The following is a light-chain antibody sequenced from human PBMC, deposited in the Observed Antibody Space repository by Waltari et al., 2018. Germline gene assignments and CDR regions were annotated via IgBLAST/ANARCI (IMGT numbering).Light chain of an antibody. J-gene: IGLJ2*01. CDR3: QSADSSGPSVV. CDR2: KDN. CDR1: FLEKQY. V-gene: IGLV3-25*03. Sequence: SYELTQPSSMSVSPGQTARITCSGNFLEKQYGYWYQQKPGQAPILVIFKDNERPSGIPERFSGSSSGKTVTLTISGVQAEDEADYYCQSADSSGPSVVFGGGTKLT.